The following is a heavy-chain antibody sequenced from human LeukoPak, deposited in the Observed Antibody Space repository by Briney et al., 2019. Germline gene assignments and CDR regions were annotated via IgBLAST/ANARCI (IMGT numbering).Heavy chain of an antibody. CDR1: GFPFNKYG. CDR3: ARDVVNYSRDY. V-gene: IGHV3-23*01. Sequence: GGSLRLSCAASGFPFNKYGMSWVRQAPGMGLDWVSTISGTGGTTDYADSVKGRFTISRDNSKNTLYLQMNSLRAEDTAVYYCARDVVNYSRDYWGQGTLVTVSS. D-gene: IGHD2-15*01. CDR2: ISGTGGTT. J-gene: IGHJ4*02.